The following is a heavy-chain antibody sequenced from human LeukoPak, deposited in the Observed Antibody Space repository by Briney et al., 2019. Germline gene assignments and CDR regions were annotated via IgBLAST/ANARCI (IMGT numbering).Heavy chain of an antibody. CDR3: ARDLQFNIAAAGFYYYYGMDV. CDR1: GFTVSSNY. J-gene: IGHJ6*02. D-gene: IGHD6-13*01. CDR2: IYSGGST. Sequence: PGGSLRLSCAASGFTVSSNYMSWVRQAPGKGLEWVSVIYSGGSTYYADSVKGRFTISRDNSKNTLYLQMNSLRAEDTAVYYCARDLQFNIAAAGFYYYYGMDVWGQGTTVTVSS. V-gene: IGHV3-66*01.